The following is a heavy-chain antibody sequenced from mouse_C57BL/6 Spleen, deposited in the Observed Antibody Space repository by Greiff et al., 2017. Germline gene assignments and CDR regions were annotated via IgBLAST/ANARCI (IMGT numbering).Heavy chain of an antibody. D-gene: IGHD2-4*01. V-gene: IGHV1-81*01. CDR2: IYPRSGNT. Sequence: QVQLQQSGAELARPGASVKLSCKASGYTFTSYGISWVKQRTGQGLEWIGEIYPRSGNTYYNEKFKGKATLTADKSSSTAYMELRSLTSEDSAVYFCARSGGDYPYAMDYWGQGTSVTVSS. J-gene: IGHJ4*01. CDR1: GYTFTSYG. CDR3: ARSGGDYPYAMDY.